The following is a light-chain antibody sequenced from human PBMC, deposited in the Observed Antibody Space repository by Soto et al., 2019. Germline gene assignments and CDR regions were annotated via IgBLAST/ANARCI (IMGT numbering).Light chain of an antibody. J-gene: IGKJ1*01. CDR3: QQRRNWPPT. CDR2: GAS. V-gene: IGKV3D-20*02. Sequence: EIVFTQSPCTLSLSQGERATLSCRASQSVSSSYLAWYQQKPGQAPRLLIYGASNRATGIPDRFSGSGSGTDFTLTISSLEPEDFAIYYCQQRRNWPPTFGQGTKVDIK. CDR1: QSVSSSY.